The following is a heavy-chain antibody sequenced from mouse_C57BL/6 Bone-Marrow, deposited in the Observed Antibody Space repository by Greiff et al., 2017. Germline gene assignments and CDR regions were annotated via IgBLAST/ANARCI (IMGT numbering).Heavy chain of an antibody. V-gene: IGHV5-2*01. CDR1: EYEFPSHD. CDR2: INSDGGST. J-gene: IGHJ3*01. D-gene: IGHD2-2*01. Sequence: EVQGVESGGGLVQPGESLKLSCESNEYEFPSHDMSWVRKTPEKRLELVAAINSDGGSTYYPDTMERRFIISRDNTKKTLYLQMSSLRSEDTAVYYCARHVYYGYDGGASWFAYWGQGTLVTVSA. CDR3: ARHVYYGYDGGASWFAY.